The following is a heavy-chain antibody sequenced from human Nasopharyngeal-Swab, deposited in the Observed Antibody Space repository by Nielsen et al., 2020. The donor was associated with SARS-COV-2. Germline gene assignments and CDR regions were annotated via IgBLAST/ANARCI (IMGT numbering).Heavy chain of an antibody. Sequence: SETLSLTCTVSSGSTSSGTYYWSWIRQPAGKGLEWIGRFYTTGSIDYNPSLKSRVTVSVDTSKNQFSLKLTSVTAADTAVYYCARSYCDSTRGANAFAIWGQGTMVTVSS. CDR3: ARSYCDSTRGANAFAI. CDR2: FYTTGSI. J-gene: IGHJ3*02. CDR1: SGSTSSGTYY. V-gene: IGHV4-61*02. D-gene: IGHD2-2*01.